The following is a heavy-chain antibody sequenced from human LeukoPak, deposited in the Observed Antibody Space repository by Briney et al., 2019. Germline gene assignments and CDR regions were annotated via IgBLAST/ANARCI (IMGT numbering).Heavy chain of an antibody. J-gene: IGHJ4*02. D-gene: IGHD3/OR15-3a*01. CDR1: GFTFSSYA. CDR2: IGDTT. Sequence: GGSLRLSCAASGFTFSSYAMSWVRQAPGKGLEWVSSIGDTTYYADSVKGRFTISRDNSKNTLYLQMKSLRAEDTAVYYCARLWPAATSSRFDYWGQGTLVTVSS. V-gene: IGHV3-23*01. CDR3: ARLWPAATSSRFDY.